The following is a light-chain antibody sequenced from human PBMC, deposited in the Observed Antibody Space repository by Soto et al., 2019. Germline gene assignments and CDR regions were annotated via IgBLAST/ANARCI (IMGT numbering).Light chain of an antibody. J-gene: IGKJ4*01. CDR1: PSFSSSQ. CDR3: QQSGRSPLT. CDR2: AAS. Sequence: EIVLTQSTGTLSLSPGARSTSSCMAIPSFSSSQLAWYQQKPGQAPRLVVYAASSRATGIPDRFSGSGSETDFTLTISRMEPEDSAVYYCQQSGRSPLTLGEGTKVDIK. V-gene: IGKV3-20*01.